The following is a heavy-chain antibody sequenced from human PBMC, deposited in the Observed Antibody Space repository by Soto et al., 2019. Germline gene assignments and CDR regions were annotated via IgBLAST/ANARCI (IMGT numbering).Heavy chain of an antibody. CDR1: GGSFSGYY. CDR3: ARAFYGDYSDYYYMDV. CDR2: INHSEST. Sequence: SETLSLTCAVYGGSFSGYYWSWIRQPPGKGLEWIGEINHSESTNYNPSLKSRVTISVDTSKNQFSLKLSSVTAADTAVYYCARAFYGDYSDYYYMDVWGKGTTVTVSS. V-gene: IGHV4-34*01. D-gene: IGHD4-17*01. J-gene: IGHJ6*03.